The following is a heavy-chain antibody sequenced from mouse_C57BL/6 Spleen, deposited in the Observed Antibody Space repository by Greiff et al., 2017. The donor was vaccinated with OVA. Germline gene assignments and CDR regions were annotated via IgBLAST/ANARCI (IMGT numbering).Heavy chain of an antibody. Sequence: EVQLHQSGPELVKPGASVKISCKASGYSFTDYNMNWVKQSNGKSLEWIGVINPNYGTTSYNQKFKGKATLTVDQSSSTAYKQLNSLTSEDSAAYYCARNYGSSLYYFDYWGQGTTLTVSS. CDR2: INPNYGTT. CDR1: GYSFTDYN. J-gene: IGHJ2*01. V-gene: IGHV1-39*01. CDR3: ARNYGSSLYYFDY. D-gene: IGHD1-1*01.